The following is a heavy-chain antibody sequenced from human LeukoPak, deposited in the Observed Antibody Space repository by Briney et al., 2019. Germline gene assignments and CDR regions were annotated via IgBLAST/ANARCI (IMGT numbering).Heavy chain of an antibody. CDR1: GFTFSSYW. V-gene: IGHV3-7*04. Sequence: GWSLRLSCAASGFTFSSYWMSWVRQAPGKGLEWVANIKQDGSEKYYVDSVKGRFTISRDNAKNSLYLQMNSLRAEDTAVYYCARELEWELLRVLDYWGQGTLVTVSS. D-gene: IGHD1-26*01. J-gene: IGHJ4*02. CDR2: IKQDGSEK. CDR3: ARELEWELLRVLDY.